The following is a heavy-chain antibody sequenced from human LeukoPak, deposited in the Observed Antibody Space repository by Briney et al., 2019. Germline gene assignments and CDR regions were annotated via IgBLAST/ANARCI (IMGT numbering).Heavy chain of an antibody. D-gene: IGHD2-2*02. Sequence: GGSLRLSCEASGFTFDDYGMSWVRQSTGKGLEWVSAITNWNGGSTGYAASVRGRFTISRDNAKNSLYLQMNSLRAEDTALYYCARCSRSSTDCSTALDTWGQGRMVTASS. V-gene: IGHV3-20*04. CDR3: ARCSRSSTDCSTALDT. CDR1: GFTFDDYG. CDR2: ITNWNGGST. J-gene: IGHJ3*02.